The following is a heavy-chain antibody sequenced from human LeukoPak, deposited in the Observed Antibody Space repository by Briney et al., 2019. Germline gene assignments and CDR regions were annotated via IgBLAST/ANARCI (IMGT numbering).Heavy chain of an antibody. CDR3: ARDTLLRWPHDAFDI. V-gene: IGHV3-48*03. J-gene: IGHJ3*02. D-gene: IGHD4-23*01. Sequence: GGSLRLSCAASGFTFSSYEMNWVRQAPGKGLEWVSYISSSGSTIYYADSVKGRFTISRDNAKKSMYLQMNSLRAEDTAVYYCARDTLLRWPHDAFDIWGQGTMVTVSS. CDR1: GFTFSSYE. CDR2: ISSSGSTI.